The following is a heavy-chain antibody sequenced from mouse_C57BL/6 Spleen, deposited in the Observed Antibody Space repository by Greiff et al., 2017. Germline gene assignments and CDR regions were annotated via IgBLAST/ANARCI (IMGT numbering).Heavy chain of an antibody. J-gene: IGHJ4*01. CDR3: TRDERIYYEYDGYAMDY. CDR2: ISSGGDYI. CDR1: GFTFSSYA. D-gene: IGHD2-4*01. Sequence: EVKLVESGEGLVKPGGSLKLSCAASGFTFSSYAMSWVRQTPEKRLECVAYISSGGDYIYDADTVKGRFTISRDNARNTLYLQMSSLKSEDTAMYYCTRDERIYYEYDGYAMDYWGQGTSVTVSS. V-gene: IGHV5-9-1*02.